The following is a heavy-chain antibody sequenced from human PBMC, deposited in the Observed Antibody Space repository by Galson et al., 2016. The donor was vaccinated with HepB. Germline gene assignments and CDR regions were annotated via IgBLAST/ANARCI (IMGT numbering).Heavy chain of an antibody. V-gene: IGHV4-59*12. CDR1: GGFISSFY. CDR2: IYYSGST. CDR3: AREGVVQLPGRGTSTYFYFGMDV. D-gene: IGHD1-1*01. J-gene: IGHJ6*02. Sequence: ETLSLTCTVSGGFISSFYWSWIRQPPGQGLEWIGYIYYSGSTSYNPSFKSRVTISVDTSKNQFSLKASDTAIYYCAREGVVQLPGRGTSTYFYFGMDVWGQGTTVTVSS.